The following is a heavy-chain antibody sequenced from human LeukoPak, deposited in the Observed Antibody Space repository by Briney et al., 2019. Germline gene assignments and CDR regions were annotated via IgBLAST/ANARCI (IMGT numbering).Heavy chain of an antibody. Sequence: GGSLRLSCAASGFSFSDYYMNWIRQAPGKGLEWVSDISSSGVTTYYADSVRGRFTISRDNARNSLYLQMNSLRAEDTAVYYCARAGSRAVAVPYLSAYWGQGTVVTVSA. CDR3: ARAGSRAVAVPYLSAY. CDR2: ISSSGVTT. CDR1: GFSFSDYY. V-gene: IGHV3-11*01. J-gene: IGHJ4*02. D-gene: IGHD6-19*01.